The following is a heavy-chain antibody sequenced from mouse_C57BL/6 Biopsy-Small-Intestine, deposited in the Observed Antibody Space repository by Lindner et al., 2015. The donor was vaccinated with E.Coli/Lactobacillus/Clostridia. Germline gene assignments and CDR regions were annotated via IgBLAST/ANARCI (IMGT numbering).Heavy chain of an antibody. Sequence: QESGAELARPGASVKLSCKASGYTFTSYGISWVKQRTGQGLEWIGEIYPRSGNTYYNEKFKGKATLTADKSSSTAYMELRSPTSEDSAVYFCARSDYYDSSYRNFDYWGQGTTLTVSS. CDR1: GYTFTSYG. CDR2: IYPRSGNT. D-gene: IGHD1-1*01. V-gene: IGHV1-81*01. CDR3: ARSDYYDSSYRNFDY. J-gene: IGHJ2*01.